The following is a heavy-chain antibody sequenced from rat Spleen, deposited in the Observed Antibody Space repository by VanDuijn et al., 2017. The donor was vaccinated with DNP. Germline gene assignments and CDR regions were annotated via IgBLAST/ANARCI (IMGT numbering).Heavy chain of an antibody. D-gene: IGHD1-10*01. CDR3: ARPHSNNYGGFAY. V-gene: IGHV5-22*01. J-gene: IGHJ2*01. CDR2: ITYDGGST. CDR1: GFTFSDYY. Sequence: EVQLVESGGGLVQPGGSLTLSCAASGFTFSDYYMAWVRQSPTKGLEWVAYITYDGGSTYYRDSVRGRFTISRDIAKSTLYLQMNSLRSEDMATYYCARPHSNNYGGFAYWGQGVMVTVSS.